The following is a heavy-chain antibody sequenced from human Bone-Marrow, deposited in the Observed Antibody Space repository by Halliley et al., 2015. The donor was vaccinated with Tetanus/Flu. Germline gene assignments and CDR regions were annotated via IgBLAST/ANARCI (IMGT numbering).Heavy chain of an antibody. J-gene: IGHJ4*02. D-gene: IGHD2-15*01. Sequence: SLRLSCVASGFTFSDAWMNWVRQAPGKGLEWVGRMRTFADGGTRDYAAAVKGRFTISRDDAKNTLYLQMNSLKTEDTALYYCTTQGWQAYFDYWGPGTLVTVSS. V-gene: IGHV3-15*01. CDR3: TTQGWQAYFDY. CDR2: MRTFADGGTR. CDR1: GFTFSDAW.